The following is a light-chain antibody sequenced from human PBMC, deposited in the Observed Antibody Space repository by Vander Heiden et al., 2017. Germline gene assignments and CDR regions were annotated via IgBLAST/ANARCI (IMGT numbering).Light chain of an antibody. CDR1: QGISSC. V-gene: IGKV1-13*01. Sequence: IQLTQSPSSLSASVGDRVTITCRGSQGISSCLACYKQKPGKAPDLLIYDASSLESGVPTRCSGSGWGTDFTLTISSLQPEDFATYFCQQFDNYPWTFGQGTKVESK. CDR2: DAS. CDR3: QQFDNYPWT. J-gene: IGKJ1*01.